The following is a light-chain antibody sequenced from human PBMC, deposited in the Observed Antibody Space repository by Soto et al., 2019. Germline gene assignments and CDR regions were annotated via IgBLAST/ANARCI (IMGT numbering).Light chain of an antibody. CDR1: QSVSSY. CDR3: QQRSNWPST. J-gene: IGKJ4*01. V-gene: IGKV3-11*01. CDR2: DAS. Sequence: EIVLTQSPATLSLSPGEGATLSCRASQSVSSYLAWYQQKPGQAPRLLIYDASIRATGIPASFSGSGSGTDFTLTISSLEPEDFAVYYCQQRSNWPSTFGGGTKVDIK.